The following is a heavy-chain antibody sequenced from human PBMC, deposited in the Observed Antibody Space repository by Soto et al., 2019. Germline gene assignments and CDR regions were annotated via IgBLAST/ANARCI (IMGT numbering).Heavy chain of an antibody. CDR2: ISSSSSYI. CDR1: GFTFSSYS. CDR3: ARYYDFWSGYYINHYYYYGMDV. Sequence: GGSLRLSCAASGFTFSSYSMNWVRQAPGKGLEWVSSISSSSSYIYYADSVKGRFTISRDNDKNSLYLQMNSLRAEDTAVYYCARYYDFWSGYYINHYYYYGMDVWGQGTTGTGS. D-gene: IGHD3-3*01. V-gene: IGHV3-21*06. J-gene: IGHJ6*02.